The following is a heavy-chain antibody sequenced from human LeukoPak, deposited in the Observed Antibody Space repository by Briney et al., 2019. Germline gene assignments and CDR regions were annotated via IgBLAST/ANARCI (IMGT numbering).Heavy chain of an antibody. CDR1: GFTFSSYG. CDR3: AKTPYCCGGSCYSGYFDY. J-gene: IGHJ4*02. Sequence: GVSLRLSCAASGFTFSSYGMHWLRQAPGKGLEWVAYIRYDGSNKYYADSVKRRFTISRDNSKNTLYLQMNSLRAEDTAVYYCAKTPYCCGGSCYSGYFDYWGQGTLVTVSS. CDR2: IRYDGSNK. V-gene: IGHV3-30*02. D-gene: IGHD2-15*01.